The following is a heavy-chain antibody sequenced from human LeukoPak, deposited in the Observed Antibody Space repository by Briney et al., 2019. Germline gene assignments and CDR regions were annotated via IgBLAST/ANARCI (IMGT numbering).Heavy chain of an antibody. CDR3: ARGGGWDPAPFDY. V-gene: IGHV1-69*13. CDR1: GGTFSSYA. J-gene: IGHJ4*02. D-gene: IGHD6-19*01. Sequence: GASVKVSCKASGGTFSSYAISWVRQAPGQGLEWMGGIIPIFGTASYAQKSQGRVTITADESTSTAYMELSSLRSEDTAVYYCARGGGWDPAPFDYWGQGTLVTVSS. CDR2: IIPIFGTA.